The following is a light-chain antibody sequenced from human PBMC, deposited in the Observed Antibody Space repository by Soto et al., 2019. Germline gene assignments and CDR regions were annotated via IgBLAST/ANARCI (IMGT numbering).Light chain of an antibody. V-gene: IGKV3-20*01. J-gene: IGKJ4*01. Sequence: EIVLTQSPGTLSLSPGERATLSFRASQSVSSSYLAWYQQKPXQAPRLXXYGSSTRANGIPDRFSGSGSATDLTLTISRLEPEDFAVYYCQRYGTSPPLTFGGGTKVDIK. CDR1: QSVSSSY. CDR3: QRYGTSPPLT. CDR2: GSS.